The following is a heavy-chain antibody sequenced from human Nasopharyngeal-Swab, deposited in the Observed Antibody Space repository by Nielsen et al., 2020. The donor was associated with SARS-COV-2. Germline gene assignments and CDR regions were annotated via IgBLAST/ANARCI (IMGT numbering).Heavy chain of an antibody. J-gene: IGHJ5*02. Sequence: ASVKVSCKASGYTFTSYARHWVRQAPGQRLEWMGWINAGNGNTKYSQKFQGRVTITRDTSASTAYMELSSLRSEDTAVYYCSRDRNVLRYFDWLGWFDPWGQGTLVTVSS. CDR3: SRDRNVLRYFDWLGWFDP. V-gene: IGHV1-3*01. D-gene: IGHD3-9*01. CDR2: INAGNGNT. CDR1: GYTFTSYA.